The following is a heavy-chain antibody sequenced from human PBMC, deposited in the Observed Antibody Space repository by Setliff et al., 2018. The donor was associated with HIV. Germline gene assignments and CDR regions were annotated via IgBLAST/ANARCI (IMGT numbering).Heavy chain of an antibody. V-gene: IGHV4-61*02. D-gene: IGHD5-18*01. CDR2: VYTTGST. CDR3: ARHVGTGMALYYFDY. Sequence: SETLSLTCIVSSGSINSGSYYWSWVRQPAGKGLEWIGRVYTTGSTNYNPSLKSRVAISVDTSKNRFSLNLTSVTAADTAIYYCARHVGTGMALYYFDYWGQGTLVTVSS. J-gene: IGHJ4*02. CDR1: SGSINSGSYY.